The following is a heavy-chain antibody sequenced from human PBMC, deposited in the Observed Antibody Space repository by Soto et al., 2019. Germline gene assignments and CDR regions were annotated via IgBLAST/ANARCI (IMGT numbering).Heavy chain of an antibody. V-gene: IGHV4-31*03. J-gene: IGHJ4*02. CDR3: AREKASWGSYRYSYYFDY. Sequence: SETLSLTCTVSGGSISSGGYYWSWIRQHPGKGLEWIGYIYYSGSTYYNPSLKSRVTISVDTSKNQFSLKLSSVTAADTAVYYCAREKASWGSYRYSYYFDYWGQGTLVTVSS. D-gene: IGHD3-16*02. CDR2: IYYSGST. CDR1: GGSISSGGYY.